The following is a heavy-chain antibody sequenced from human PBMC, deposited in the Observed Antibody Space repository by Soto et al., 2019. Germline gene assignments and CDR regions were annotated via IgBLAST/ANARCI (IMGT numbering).Heavy chain of an antibody. CDR2: IHYSGST. J-gene: IGHJ4*02. Sequence: SGTLSLTCTVSGGSISSNIYCWGWIRQPPGKGLEWIGNIHYSGSTYYDSSLKSRVTISVDTSKNQFSLKLSSVTAADTAVYYCASQHYYDSSGYYVVYWGQGTLVT. D-gene: IGHD3-22*01. CDR1: GGSISSNIYC. CDR3: ASQHYYDSSGYYVVY. V-gene: IGHV4-39*01.